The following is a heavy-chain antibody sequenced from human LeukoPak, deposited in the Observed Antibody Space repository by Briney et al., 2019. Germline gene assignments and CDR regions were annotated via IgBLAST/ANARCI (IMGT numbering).Heavy chain of an antibody. CDR2: ISSGSNST. CDR1: GFTFSSYT. CDR3: ATEERSTTPGY. Sequence: GGSLRPSRGASGFTFSSYTIIWVRQAPGKGREWVSSISSGSNSTYYAASVKGRFTISRDNAKKSLYLQMNSLRAEDTSVYYCATEERSTTPGYWGQGTLVTVSS. V-gene: IGHV3-21*01. D-gene: IGHD2-2*01. J-gene: IGHJ4*02.